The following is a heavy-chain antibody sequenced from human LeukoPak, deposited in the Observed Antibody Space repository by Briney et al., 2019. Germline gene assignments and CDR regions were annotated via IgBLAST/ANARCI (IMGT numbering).Heavy chain of an antibody. CDR1: GFPFNDYW. CDR3: ARAGASGWYAAGWFDP. D-gene: IGHD6-19*01. Sequence: GGSLRLSCAASGFPFNDYWIHWVRQAPGKGLMWVSSINTDGRTTRYAASVQGRFTISRDNAKNTLSLQMNSLRDDDTAVYYCARAGASGWYAAGWFDPWGQGTLVTVSS. V-gene: IGHV3-74*01. J-gene: IGHJ5*02. CDR2: INTDGRTT.